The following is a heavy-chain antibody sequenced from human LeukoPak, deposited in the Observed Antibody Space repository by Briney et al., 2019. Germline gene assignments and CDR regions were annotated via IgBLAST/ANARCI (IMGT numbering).Heavy chain of an antibody. V-gene: IGHV3-20*04. CDR1: GFTFDDYG. D-gene: IGHD1-26*01. J-gene: IGHJ6*03. CDR3: ARVVGATGAYYYYMDV. Sequence: PGGSLRLSCAASGFTFDDYGMSWVRQAPGKGLEWVSGINWNGGSTGYADSVKGRFTISRDNAKNSLYLQMNSLRAEDTALYYCARVVGATGAYYYYMDVWGKGTTVIVSS. CDR2: INWNGGST.